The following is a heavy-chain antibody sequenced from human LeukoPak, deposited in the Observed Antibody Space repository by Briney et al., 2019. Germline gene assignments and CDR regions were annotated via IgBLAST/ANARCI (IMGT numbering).Heavy chain of an antibody. J-gene: IGHJ4*02. CDR1: GFTVSSNY. D-gene: IGHD3-16*02. CDR3: AKDSKNDYVWGSYPHEGGHFDY. Sequence: PGGSLRLSCAASGFTVSSNYMSWVRQAPGKGLEWVSVIYSGGSTYYADSVKGRFTISRDNSKNTLYLQMNSLRAEDTAVYYCAKDSKNDYVWGSYPHEGGHFDYWGQGTLVTVSS. V-gene: IGHV3-53*01. CDR2: IYSGGST.